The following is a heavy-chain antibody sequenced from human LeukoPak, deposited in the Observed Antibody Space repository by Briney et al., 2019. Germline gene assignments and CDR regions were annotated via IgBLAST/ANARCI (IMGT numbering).Heavy chain of an antibody. CDR2: IYYSGST. J-gene: IGHJ4*02. CDR1: GGSISTYY. V-gene: IGHV4-59*01. CDR3: ARRRDFFDY. Sequence: SETLSLTCTVSGGSISTYYWSWIRQPPGKGLEWIGYIYYSGSTKYNPALESRVTISVDTSQNQFSLKLNSVIAGDTAVYYCARRRDFFDYWGQGTLVTVSS. D-gene: IGHD3-3*01.